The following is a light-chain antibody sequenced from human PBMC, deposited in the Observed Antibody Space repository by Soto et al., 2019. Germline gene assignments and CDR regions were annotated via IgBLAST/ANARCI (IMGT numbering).Light chain of an antibody. CDR1: QSVRSNH. CDR2: GAS. V-gene: IGKV3-20*01. Sequence: EIVLTQSPGTLSLSPGERATLSCRASQSVRSNHVAWYQQKPGQAPRLLISGASNRAAGIPDRLSGSGSGTDFSLTISGLEPEDFAAYYCQQYGNSPGTFGQGTKLEIK. J-gene: IGKJ2*01. CDR3: QQYGNSPGT.